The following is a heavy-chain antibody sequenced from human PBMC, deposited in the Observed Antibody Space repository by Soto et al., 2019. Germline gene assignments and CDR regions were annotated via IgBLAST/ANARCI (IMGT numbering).Heavy chain of an antibody. Sequence: ASVKVCCKASGYTLNSSYMHWVRQDNEQGLEWMGIINPSGGSTSYAQKFQGRVTMTRDTSTSTVYMELSSLRSEDTAVYYCARGFYDILTGYSSYNWFDPWGQGTLVTVSS. CDR1: GYTLNSSY. CDR3: ARGFYDILTGYSSYNWFDP. D-gene: IGHD3-9*01. V-gene: IGHV1-46*02. CDR2: INPSGGST. J-gene: IGHJ5*02.